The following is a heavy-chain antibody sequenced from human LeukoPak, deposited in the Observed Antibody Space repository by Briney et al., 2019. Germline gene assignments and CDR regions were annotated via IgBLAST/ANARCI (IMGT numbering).Heavy chain of an antibody. CDR1: GSTFANTW. CDR3: AIGGTYGSGS. Sequence: GGSLRLSCAAAGSTFANTWMHWVRQVPGGGLVWASLINNDGSTTNYADSVKGRFTNSKDNAKNTVYLQMNSLRAEDTAVYYCAIGGTYGSGSWGQGTLVTVSS. J-gene: IGHJ4*02. CDR2: INNDGSTT. V-gene: IGHV3-74*01. D-gene: IGHD3-10*01.